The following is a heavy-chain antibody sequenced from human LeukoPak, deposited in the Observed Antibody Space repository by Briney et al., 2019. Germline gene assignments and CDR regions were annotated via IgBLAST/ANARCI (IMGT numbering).Heavy chain of an antibody. CDR2: ISSRGTST. Sequence: GGSLRLSCVASGFIFSDFGMNWVRQVPGKGLGWVAFISSRGTSTFYAESVKGRFTISRDTGKKSLDLQMTSLRVEDTAAYYCVRGTDCSATTCYPLSAFDSWGQGTLVTVSS. CDR1: GFIFSDFG. CDR3: VRGTDCSATTCYPLSAFDS. D-gene: IGHD2-2*01. J-gene: IGHJ4*02. V-gene: IGHV3-21*04.